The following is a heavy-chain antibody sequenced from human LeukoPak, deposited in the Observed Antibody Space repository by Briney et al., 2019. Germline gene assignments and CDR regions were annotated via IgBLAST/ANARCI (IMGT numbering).Heavy chain of an antibody. V-gene: IGHV3-30-3*01. CDR2: ISYHGSNK. CDR1: GFTFGSYA. D-gene: IGHD3-22*01. Sequence: PGGSLRLSCAASGFTFGSYAMHWVRQAPGKGLEWVAVISYHGSNKYYADSVKGRSTISRDNSKKTVFLQMNSLRAEDTAVYYCARGMYFYDSSDIGGGYYFDYWGQGTLVTVSS. J-gene: IGHJ4*02. CDR3: ARGMYFYDSSDIGGGYYFDY.